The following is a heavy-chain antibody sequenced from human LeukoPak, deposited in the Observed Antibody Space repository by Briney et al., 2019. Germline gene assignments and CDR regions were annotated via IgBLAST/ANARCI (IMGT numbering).Heavy chain of an antibody. CDR1: GFTFDDFT. V-gene: IGHV3-43*01. CDR3: EQDGTDHVYFDS. CDR2: ISWDGGSR. J-gene: IGHJ4*02. Sequence: GGSLRLSCAASGFTFDDFTMHWVRQAPGKGLEWVSLISWDGGSRYYADSVKGRFTISRDNSKNSLYLQMNSLRTEDTALYYCEQDGTDHVYFDSWGQGTLVTVSS.